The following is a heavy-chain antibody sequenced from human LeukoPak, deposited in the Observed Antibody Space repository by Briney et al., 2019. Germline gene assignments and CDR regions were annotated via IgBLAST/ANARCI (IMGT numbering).Heavy chain of an antibody. V-gene: IGHV3-48*03. CDR3: ARVGSGSYLGDFDY. D-gene: IGHD3-10*01. J-gene: IGHJ4*02. Sequence: QPGGSLRLSCAASGFTFSTYEMNWVRQAPGKGLEWVSYISNSGSTIYYADSVKGRFTISRDNAKNSLYLQMNSLRAEDTAVYYCARVGSGSYLGDFDYWGQGTLVIVPS. CDR2: ISNSGSTI. CDR1: GFTFSTYE.